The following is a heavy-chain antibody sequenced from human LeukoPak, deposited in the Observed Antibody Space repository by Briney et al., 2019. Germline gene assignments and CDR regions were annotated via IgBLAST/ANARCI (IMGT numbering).Heavy chain of an antibody. CDR2: IYTSGST. CDR1: GGSISSYY. CDR3: ARAVVANSWDAFDI. Sequence: SGTLSLTCTVSGGSISSYYWSWIRQPAGKGLEWIGRIYTSGSTNYNPSLKSRVTMSVDTSKNQFSLKLSSVTAADTAVYYCARAVVANSWDAFDIWGQGTMVTVSS. D-gene: IGHD2-2*01. J-gene: IGHJ3*02. V-gene: IGHV4-4*07.